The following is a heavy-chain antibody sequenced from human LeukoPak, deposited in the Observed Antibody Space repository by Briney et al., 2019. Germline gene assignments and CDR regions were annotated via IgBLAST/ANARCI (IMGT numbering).Heavy chain of an antibody. V-gene: IGHV3-30*18. Sequence: GGSLRLSCAASGFTFSSYGMHWVRQAPGKGLEWVAVISYDGSNKYYADSVKGRFTISRDNSKNTLYLQMNRLRAEDTAVYYCAKDLGLLVVPAAIVDYWGQGTLVTVSS. CDR1: GFTFSSYG. D-gene: IGHD2-2*01. CDR2: ISYDGSNK. CDR3: AKDLGLLVVPAAIVDY. J-gene: IGHJ4*02.